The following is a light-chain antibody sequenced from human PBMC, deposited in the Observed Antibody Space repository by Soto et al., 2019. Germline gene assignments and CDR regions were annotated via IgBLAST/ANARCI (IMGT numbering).Light chain of an antibody. V-gene: IGKV4-1*01. CDR3: QQYYNTPLS. CDR1: QPVLYSSNNKNY. CDR2: WAS. Sequence: DIVLTPSPDSLTVSMGERATINCKSSQPVLYSSNNKNYLAWYQQKPGQPPKLLIYWASTRESGVPDRFSGSGSGTDFTLTISALQAEDVAIYYCQQYYNTPLSFGGGTKVDIK. J-gene: IGKJ4*01.